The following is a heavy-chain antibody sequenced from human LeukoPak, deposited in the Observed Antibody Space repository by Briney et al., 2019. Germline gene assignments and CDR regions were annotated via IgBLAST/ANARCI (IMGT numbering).Heavy chain of an antibody. CDR1: GGSISSSKW. CDR2: IYHSGST. D-gene: IGHD3-10*01. CDR3: ATVSAFFYDSGSYYTFDY. J-gene: IGHJ4*02. V-gene: IGHV4-4*02. Sequence: SETLSLTCAVSGGSISSSKWWSWVRQPPGKGLEWIGEIYHSGSTNYNPSLKSRVTVSVDKSKNQFSLKLSSVTAADTAVYYCATVSAFFYDSGSYYTFDYWGQGTLVTVSS.